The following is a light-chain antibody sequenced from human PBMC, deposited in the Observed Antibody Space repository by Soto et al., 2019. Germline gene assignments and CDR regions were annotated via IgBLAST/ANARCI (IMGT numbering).Light chain of an antibody. V-gene: IGLV2-14*01. J-gene: IGLJ1*01. Sequence: ALTQPASVSGSPGQSITIACTGTSSDVGGYNYVSWYQQHPGKAPKLMIYEVSNRPSGVSNRFSGSKSGNTASLTISGLQAEDEADYYCSSYTSSTRYVFGTGTKVTVL. CDR3: SSYTSSTRYV. CDR1: SSDVGGYNY. CDR2: EVS.